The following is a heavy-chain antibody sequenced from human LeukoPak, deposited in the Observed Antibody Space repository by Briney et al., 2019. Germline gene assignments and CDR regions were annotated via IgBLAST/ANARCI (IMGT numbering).Heavy chain of an antibody. V-gene: IGHV3-30-3*01. J-gene: IGHJ4*02. CDR1: GFTFSSYA. CDR3: ARDRSSGYYLPDY. CDR2: ISYDGSNK. D-gene: IGHD3-3*01. Sequence: GRSLRLSCAASGFTFSSYAMHWVRQAPGKGLEWVAVISYDGSNKYYADSVKGRFTISRDNSKNTLYLQMNSLRAEDTAVYYCARDRSSGYYLPDYWGQGTLVTVSS.